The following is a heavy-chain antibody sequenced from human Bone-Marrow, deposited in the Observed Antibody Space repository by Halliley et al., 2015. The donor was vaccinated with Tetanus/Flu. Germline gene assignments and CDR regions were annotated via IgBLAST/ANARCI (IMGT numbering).Heavy chain of an antibody. D-gene: IGHD1-26*01. J-gene: IGHJ3*01. CDR3: TTYPKSGSYRRDAFDG. Sequence: KSKTDGGTTDYAAPVKGRFTISRDDSKNTLYLQMNSRKTEDTAVYYCTTYPKSGSYRRDAFDGWGQGTMFTVSS. CDR2: KSKTDGGTT. V-gene: IGHV3-15*01.